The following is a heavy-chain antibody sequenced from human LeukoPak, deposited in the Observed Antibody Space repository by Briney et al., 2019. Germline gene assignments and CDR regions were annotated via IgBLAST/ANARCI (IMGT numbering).Heavy chain of an antibody. CDR1: GFTFSSYD. CDR2: IGTAGDT. D-gene: IGHD6-13*01. CDR3: ARGRGAAGPFDY. Sequence: GGSLRLSCAASGFTFSSYDMHWVRQATGKGLEWVSAIGTAGDTYYPGSVKGRFTISRENAKNSLYLQMNSLRVGDTAVYYCARGRGAAGPFDYWGQGTLVTVSS. V-gene: IGHV3-13*01. J-gene: IGHJ4*02.